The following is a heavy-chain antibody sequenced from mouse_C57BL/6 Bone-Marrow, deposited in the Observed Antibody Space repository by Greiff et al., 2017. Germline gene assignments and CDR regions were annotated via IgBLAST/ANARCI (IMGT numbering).Heavy chain of an antibody. D-gene: IGHD4-1*01. CDR3: AHKLGQEVYFDY. V-gene: IGHV1-81*01. CDR1: GYTFTSYG. J-gene: IGHJ2*01. Sequence: VKLQESGAELARPGASVKLSCKASGYTFTSYGISWVKQRTGQGLEWIGEIYPRSGNTYYNEKFKGKATLTADKSSSTAYMERRSLTSEDSAVYFCAHKLGQEVYFDYWGQGTTLTVSS. CDR2: IYPRSGNT.